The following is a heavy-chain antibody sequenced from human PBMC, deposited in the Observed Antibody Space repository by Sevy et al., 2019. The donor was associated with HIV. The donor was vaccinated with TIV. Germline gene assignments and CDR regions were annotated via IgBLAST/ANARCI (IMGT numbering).Heavy chain of an antibody. V-gene: IGHV5-51*01. D-gene: IGHD6-13*01. CDR2: IYLDDSDT. Sequence: GESLKISCKGSGYSFTSYWIGWVRQMPGKGLEWMGIIYLDDSDTRSSPSFQGQVTISADKSISTAYLQWSSLKASDTAMYYCARQGSAAGVWSLDYWGQGTLVTVSS. CDR3: ARQGSAAGVWSLDY. CDR1: GYSFTSYW. J-gene: IGHJ4*02.